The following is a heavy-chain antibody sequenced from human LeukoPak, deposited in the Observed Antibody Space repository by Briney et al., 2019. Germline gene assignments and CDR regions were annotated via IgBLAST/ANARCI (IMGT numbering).Heavy chain of an antibody. D-gene: IGHD1-26*01. CDR2: ISAYNGNT. V-gene: IGHV1-18*01. CDR1: GYTFTSYG. J-gene: IGHJ5*02. CDR3: ARGPSRIVHAVRGMEDWFDP. Sequence: ASVKVSCKASGYTFTSYGISWVRQAPGQGLEWMGWISAYNGNTNYAQKLQGRVTMTTDTSTSTAYMELRSLRSDDTAVYYCARGPSRIVHAVRGMEDWFDPWGQGTLVIVSS.